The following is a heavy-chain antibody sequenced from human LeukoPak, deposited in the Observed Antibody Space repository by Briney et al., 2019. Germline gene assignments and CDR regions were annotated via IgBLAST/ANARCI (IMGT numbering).Heavy chain of an antibody. J-gene: IGHJ3*02. CDR3: AREPAGSFSDAFDI. V-gene: IGHV1-2*02. Sequence: ASVKVSCKASGYTFTGYYMHWVRQAPGQGLEWMGWINPNSGGTNYAQKFQGRVTMTRDTSISTAYMELSRLRSDDTAVYYCAREPAGSFSDAFDIWGQGTMVTVSP. CDR2: INPNSGGT. D-gene: IGHD1-14*01. CDR1: GYTFTGYY.